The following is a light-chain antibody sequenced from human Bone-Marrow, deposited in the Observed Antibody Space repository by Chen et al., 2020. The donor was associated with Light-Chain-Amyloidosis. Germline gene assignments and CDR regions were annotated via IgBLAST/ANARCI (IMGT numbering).Light chain of an antibody. J-gene: IGKJ2*01. CDR2: GTS. Sequence: EIVLTQSPGTLSLSPGERATLSCRASQSLTNTYLAWYQQRPGQAPRLLIYGTSSRATGITDRFTGSGSGTDFTLTISRLEPEDFAVYFCQHSNTSPRPYTFGQGTRLEIK. CDR3: QHSNTSPRPYT. V-gene: IGKV3-20*01. CDR1: QSLTNTY.